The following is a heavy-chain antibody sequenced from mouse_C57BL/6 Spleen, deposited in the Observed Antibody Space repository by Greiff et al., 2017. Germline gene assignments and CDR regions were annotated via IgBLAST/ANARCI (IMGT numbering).Heavy chain of an antibody. V-gene: IGHV1-80*01. J-gene: IGHJ2*01. CDR2: IYPGDGDT. CDR1: GYAFSSYW. D-gene: IGHD2-14*01. Sequence: VMLVESGAELVKPGASVKISCKASGYAFSSYWMNWVKQRPGKGLEWIGQIYPGDGDTNYNGKFKGKATLTADKSSSTAYMQLSSLTSEDSAVYFCARSREVRSYFDYWGQGTTLTVSS. CDR3: ARSREVRSYFDY.